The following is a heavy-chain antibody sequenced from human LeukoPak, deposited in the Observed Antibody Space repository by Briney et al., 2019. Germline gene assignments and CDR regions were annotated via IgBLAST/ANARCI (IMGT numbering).Heavy chain of an antibody. CDR1: GGTFSSYA. CDR2: ISGSGGST. D-gene: IGHD6-19*01. J-gene: IGHJ4*02. CDR3: AKGTGYSSGWYEFDY. V-gene: IGHV3-23*01. Sequence: GASVKVSCKASGGTFSSYAMSWVRQAPGKGLEWVSAISGSGGSTYYADSVKGRFTISRDNSKNTQYLQMNSLRAEDTAVYYCAKGTGYSSGWYEFDYWGQGTLVTVSS.